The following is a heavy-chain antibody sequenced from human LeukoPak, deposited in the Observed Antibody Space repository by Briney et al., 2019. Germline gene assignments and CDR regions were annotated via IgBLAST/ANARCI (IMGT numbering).Heavy chain of an antibody. CDR3: AKDLLSTVLLWFGESPDAFDI. CDR1: GFTFDDYA. D-gene: IGHD3-10*01. Sequence: GRSLRLSCAASGFTFDDYAMHWVRQAPGKGLEWVSGISWNSGSIGYADSVKGRFTISRDNAKNSLYLQMNSLRAEDTAVYYCAKDLLSTVLLWFGESPDAFDIWGQGTMVTVSS. V-gene: IGHV3-9*01. CDR2: ISWNSGSI. J-gene: IGHJ3*02.